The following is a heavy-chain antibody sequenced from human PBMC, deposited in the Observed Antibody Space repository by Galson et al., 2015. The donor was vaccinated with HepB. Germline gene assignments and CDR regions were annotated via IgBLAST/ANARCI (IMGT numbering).Heavy chain of an antibody. CDR1: GGSISSYY. CDR2: IYYSRST. D-gene: IGHD3-16*01. J-gene: IGHJ4*02. Sequence: ETLSLTCTVTGGSISSYYWRWLRQPPGKGLEWIGYIYYSRSTNFNPSLKSRVTISVDTSKNQFPLKLSSVTAADTAVYYCARVGWGGFGGYDFDYWGQGTLVTVSS. CDR3: ARVGWGGFGGYDFDY. V-gene: IGHV4-59*01.